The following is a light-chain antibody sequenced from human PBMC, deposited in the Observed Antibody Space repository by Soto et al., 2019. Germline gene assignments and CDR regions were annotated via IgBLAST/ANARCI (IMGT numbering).Light chain of an antibody. CDR1: QTVYNN. Sequence: EIVMTQSPATLSVSPGEGATLCCKASQTVYNNLAWYQQRPGQPPRLLIYDASTRATGISARFSGSGYGTEFTLTISSLQSEDFAVYFCQQCRNWPLTFGGGTKVEIK. CDR2: DAS. CDR3: QQCRNWPLT. J-gene: IGKJ4*01. V-gene: IGKV3-15*01.